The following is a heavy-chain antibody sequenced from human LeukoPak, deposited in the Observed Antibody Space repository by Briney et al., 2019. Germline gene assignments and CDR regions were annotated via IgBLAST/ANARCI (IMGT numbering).Heavy chain of an antibody. CDR3: TSALNLVLGELLGY. Sequence: PGGSLTLSCAASGFIFSKAWMAWVRQAPGKGLEWVGHIKPKTDDGTTDYAAPVKGRFTISRDDSKSTLYLQMNSLNTEDTAVYFCTSALNLVLGELLGYWGQGTLVTVSS. CDR1: GFIFSKAW. D-gene: IGHD3-16*01. V-gene: IGHV3-15*01. CDR2: IKPKTDDGTT. J-gene: IGHJ4*02.